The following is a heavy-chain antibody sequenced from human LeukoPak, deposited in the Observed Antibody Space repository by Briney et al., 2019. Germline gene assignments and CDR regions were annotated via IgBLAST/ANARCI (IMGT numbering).Heavy chain of an antibody. Sequence: KPSQTLSLTCTVSGGSISSGDYYWSWIRQPPGKGLEWIGYIYYSGSTYYNPSLKSRVTISVDTSKNQFSLKLSSVTAADTAVYYCARKDDYGDYVYAFDIWGQGTMVTVSS. J-gene: IGHJ3*02. CDR1: GGSISSGDYY. D-gene: IGHD4-17*01. V-gene: IGHV4-30-4*01. CDR2: IYYSGST. CDR3: ARKDDYGDYVYAFDI.